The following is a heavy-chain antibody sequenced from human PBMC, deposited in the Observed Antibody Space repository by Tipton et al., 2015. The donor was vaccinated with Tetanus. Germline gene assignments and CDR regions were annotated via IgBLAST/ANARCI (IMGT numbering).Heavy chain of an antibody. Sequence: TLSLTCAVTGGSISGPNWWSWIRQSPGKGLEWIGEINEGGSTNYNPSLESRVSISVDTSKHRFSLKVNSVIAADTATYYCARWIGVIPVTGNDAFDVWGPGAMVTVSS. CDR2: INEGGST. V-gene: IGHV4-4*02. D-gene: IGHD3-16*01. CDR3: ARWIGVIPVTGNDAFDV. J-gene: IGHJ3*01. CDR1: GGSISGPNW.